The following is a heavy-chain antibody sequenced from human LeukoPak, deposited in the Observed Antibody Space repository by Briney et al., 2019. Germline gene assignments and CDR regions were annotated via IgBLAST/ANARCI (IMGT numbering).Heavy chain of an antibody. Sequence: KASETLSLTCTVSGGSISSSYWSWIRQPPGKGLEWIGYIYYSGNTNYNPSLKSRVTISVDTSKNQFSLKVSSVTAADTAVYYCTRHVSGDYAWLDVWGQGTTVTVSS. D-gene: IGHD4-17*01. CDR1: GGSISSSY. J-gene: IGHJ6*02. CDR3: TRHVSGDYAWLDV. CDR2: IYYSGNT. V-gene: IGHV4-59*08.